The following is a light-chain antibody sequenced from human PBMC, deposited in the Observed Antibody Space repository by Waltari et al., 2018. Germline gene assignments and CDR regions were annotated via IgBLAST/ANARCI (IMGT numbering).Light chain of an antibody. V-gene: IGLV4-69*01. CDR1: SGHRSYT. Sequence: QLVLTQSPSASASLGASVKLTCTLSSGHRSYTIAWHHQQPEKGPRYLMKVNSDGSHSKGDGIPDRFSGSSSGAERYLTISSLQSEDEADYYCQTWGTGIHVVFGGGTKLTVL. J-gene: IGLJ2*01. CDR2: VNSDGSH. CDR3: QTWGTGIHVV.